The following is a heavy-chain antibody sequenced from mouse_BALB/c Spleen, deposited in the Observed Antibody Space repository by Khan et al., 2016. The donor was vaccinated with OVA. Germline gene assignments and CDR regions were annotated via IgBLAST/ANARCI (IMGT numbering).Heavy chain of an antibody. V-gene: IGHV1-77*01. CDR3: ARRNYFGYTFAY. D-gene: IGHD1-2*01. CDR1: GYTFTDYY. CDR2: ISPGSGDT. Sequence: QVQLQQPGAELARPGASVKLSCKASGYTFTDYYINWVKQRTGQGLEWIGEISPGSGDTYYNEKFKGKAKLTADKSSSTAYMQLSSLTSEASAVYFCARRNYFGYTFAYWGQGTLVTVSA. J-gene: IGHJ3*01.